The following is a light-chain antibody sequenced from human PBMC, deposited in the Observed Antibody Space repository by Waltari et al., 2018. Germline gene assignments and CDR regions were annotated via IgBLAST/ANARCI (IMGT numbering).Light chain of an antibody. CDR3: QQSYSSPVP. Sequence: DIQMTQSPSSLSASVGDRVTITCRASKSLTSYLNWYQFKPGKAPKPLLYASSTLQSGVPSRLSGSGSGTDFSLSISSLQPEDLATYVCQQSYSSPVPFGGGTKVEIK. J-gene: IGKJ4*01. V-gene: IGKV1-39*01. CDR2: ASS. CDR1: KSLTSY.